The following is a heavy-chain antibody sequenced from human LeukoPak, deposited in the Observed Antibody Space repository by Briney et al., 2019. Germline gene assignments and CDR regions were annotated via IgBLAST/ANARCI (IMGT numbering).Heavy chain of an antibody. V-gene: IGHV3-7*01. CDR3: ARDLKVGSSWLGAFDI. Sequence: PGGSLRLSCAASGFTFSSYWMSWVRQAPGKGLEWVANIKQDGSEKYYVDSVKGRFTISRDNAKNSLYPQMNSLRAEDTAVYYCARDLKVGSSWLGAFDIWGQGTMVTVSS. J-gene: IGHJ3*02. D-gene: IGHD6-13*01. CDR1: GFTFSSYW. CDR2: IKQDGSEK.